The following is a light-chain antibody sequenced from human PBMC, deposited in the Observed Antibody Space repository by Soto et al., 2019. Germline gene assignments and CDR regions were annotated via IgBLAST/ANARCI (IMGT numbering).Light chain of an antibody. CDR1: SSDVGGYNY. J-gene: IGLJ2*01. V-gene: IGLV2-14*01. CDR2: DVS. Sequence: QSVLTQPASVSGSPGQSITISCTGTSSDVGGYNYVSWYQQHPGKAPKLMIYDVSNRPSGVSNRFSRSKSGNTASLTISGLQAEDEADYYCSSYTSSSTYVVFGGGTKLTVL. CDR3: SSYTSSSTYVV.